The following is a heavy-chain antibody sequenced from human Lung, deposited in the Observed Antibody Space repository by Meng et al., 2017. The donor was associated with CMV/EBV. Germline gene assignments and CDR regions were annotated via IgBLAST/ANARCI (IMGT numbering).Heavy chain of an antibody. Sequence: QEPLRESGPALVKPSAALSPTWAVCGDAITNHNWWAWVRQPPGKGLEWIGEIPHRGSSAYNPPLKSRVSMSIDKSKNQFSLKLTSVTAADTAVYHCLRRSGGSVWGQGTLVTVSS. D-gene: IGHD3-10*01. J-gene: IGHJ1*01. CDR3: LRRSGGSV. CDR1: GDAITNHNW. V-gene: IGHV4-4*02. CDR2: IPHRGSS.